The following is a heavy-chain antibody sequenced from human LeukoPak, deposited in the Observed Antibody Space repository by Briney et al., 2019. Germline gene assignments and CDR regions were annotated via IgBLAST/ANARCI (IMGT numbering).Heavy chain of an antibody. V-gene: IGHV4-59*04. J-gene: IGHJ4*02. Sequence: SETLSLTCTVSGGSISSYYWSWIRQPPGKGLEWIGSIYHSGSTYYNPSLKSRVTISVATSKNQFSLKLSSVTAADTAVYFCAGYHAYGVTTPPLGYWGQGTLVTVSS. D-gene: IGHD4-17*01. CDR1: GGSISSYY. CDR3: AGYHAYGVTTPPLGY. CDR2: IYHSGST.